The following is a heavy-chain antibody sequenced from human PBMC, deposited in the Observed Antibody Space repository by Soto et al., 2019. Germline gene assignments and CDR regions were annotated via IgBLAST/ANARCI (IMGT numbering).Heavy chain of an antibody. Sequence: EVQLTESGGGLVKPGGSLRLSCEGSGFNFRNFNMIWVRQAPGKGLEWVSSVSGSSSYIYYADSVKGRFTVSRDNANNLVFLQMNGLRPEDTAMYYRARDLRGHYGPWGQGTMVTVSS. CDR2: VSGSSSYI. CDR1: GFNFRNFN. V-gene: IGHV3-21*06. J-gene: IGHJ3*01. D-gene: IGHD4-17*01. CDR3: ARDLRGHYGP.